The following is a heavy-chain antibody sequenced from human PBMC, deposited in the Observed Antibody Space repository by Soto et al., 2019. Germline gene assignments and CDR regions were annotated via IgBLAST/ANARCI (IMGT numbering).Heavy chain of an antibody. CDR1: GGTFSSYA. CDR2: IIPIFGTA. V-gene: IGHV1-69*13. CDR3: AVGYCISTSCYTPLGAFDI. J-gene: IGHJ3*02. D-gene: IGHD2-2*02. Sequence: GASVKVSCKASGGTFSSYAISWVRQAPGQGLEWMGGIIPIFGTANYAQKFQGRVTITADESTSTAYMELSSLRSEDTAVYYCAVGYCISTSCYTPLGAFDIWGQGTMVTVSS.